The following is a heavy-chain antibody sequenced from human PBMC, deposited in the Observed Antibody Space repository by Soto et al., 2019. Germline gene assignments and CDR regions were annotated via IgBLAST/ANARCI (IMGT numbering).Heavy chain of an antibody. CDR1: GFTFGDYA. D-gene: IGHD3-10*01. J-gene: IGHJ3*02. Sequence: GGSLRLSCAASGFTFGDYAIHWVRQAPGKGLEWVSGISWNGGSIGYADSVKGRFTISRDNAKNSLYLQMNSLRAEDTALYYCAKLMSRLLWFGELRAFDIWGQGTMVTVSS. CDR2: ISWNGGSI. CDR3: AKLMSRLLWFGELRAFDI. V-gene: IGHV3-9*01.